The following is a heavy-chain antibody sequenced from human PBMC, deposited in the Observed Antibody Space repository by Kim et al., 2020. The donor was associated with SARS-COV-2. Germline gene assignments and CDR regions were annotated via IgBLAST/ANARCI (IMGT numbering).Heavy chain of an antibody. CDR1: GYTFTNYA. J-gene: IGHJ4*02. D-gene: IGHD3-16*02. CDR2: INTDTGNP. V-gene: IGHV7-4-1*02. Sequence: ASVKVSCKASGYTFTNYAISWVRQAPGQGLEWMGWINTDTGNPTYAQAFTGRFVFSVDTSVSTTYLQISSLKAEDTALYYFARVIWGSYRYTDSWGQGTLVTVSS. CDR3: ARVIWGSYRYTDS.